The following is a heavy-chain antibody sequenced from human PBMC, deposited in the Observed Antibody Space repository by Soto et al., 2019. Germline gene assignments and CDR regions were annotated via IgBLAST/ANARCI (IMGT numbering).Heavy chain of an antibody. Sequence: SETLSLTCTVSGGSISSGDYYWSWIRQPPGKGLEWIGYIYYSGRTYYNPSLKSRVTISVETSKNQFSLKLSSVTAADTAVYYCAREVPATAIPGSPFDYWGQGTLVPAS. CDR3: AREVPATAIPGSPFDY. CDR1: GGSISSGDYY. D-gene: IGHD2-2*02. V-gene: IGHV4-30-4*01. J-gene: IGHJ4*02. CDR2: IYYSGRT.